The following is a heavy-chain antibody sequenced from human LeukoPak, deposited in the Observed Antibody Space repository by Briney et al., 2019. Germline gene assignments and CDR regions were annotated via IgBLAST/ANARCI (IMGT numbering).Heavy chain of an antibody. D-gene: IGHD3-10*01. Sequence: SVKVSCKASGYTFTSYAMHWVRQAAGQRGEWMGWINAGNGKTKYSQKFQGRVTITRDTSASTAYMELSSLRSEDTAVYYCARARRGKLDSWGEGTLVTVSS. J-gene: IGHJ4*02. CDR3: ARARRGKLDS. CDR2: INAGNGKT. CDR1: GYTFTSYA. V-gene: IGHV1-3*01.